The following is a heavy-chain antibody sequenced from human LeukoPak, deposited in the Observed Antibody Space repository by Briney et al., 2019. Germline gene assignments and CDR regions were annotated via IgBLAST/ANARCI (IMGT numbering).Heavy chain of an antibody. V-gene: IGHV3-7*01. J-gene: IGHJ4*02. Sequence: PGGSLRLSCAASGFTFSSYWMSWVRQAPGKGLEWVANIKQDGSEKYYVDSVKGRFTISRDNAKNSLYLQMNSLRAEDTAVYYCARVGPVTYYDFWSGPKGFDYWGQGTLATVSS. CDR3: ARVGPVTYYDFWSGPKGFDY. CDR1: GFTFSSYW. D-gene: IGHD3-3*01. CDR2: IKQDGSEK.